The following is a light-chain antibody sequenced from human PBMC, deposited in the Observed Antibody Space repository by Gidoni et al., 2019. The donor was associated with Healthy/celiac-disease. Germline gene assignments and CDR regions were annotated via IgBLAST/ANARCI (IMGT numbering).Light chain of an antibody. CDR2: LGS. J-gene: IGKJ2*01. CDR1: QSLLHSNGYNY. Sequence: DLVMTQSPLSLPVTPGEPASISCRSSQSLLHSNGYNYLDWYLQKPGQSPQLLIYLGSNRASGVPDRFSGSGSGTDFTLKISRVEAEDVGVYYCMQALQTPQPTFGQGTKLEIK. CDR3: MQALQTPQPT. V-gene: IGKV2-28*01.